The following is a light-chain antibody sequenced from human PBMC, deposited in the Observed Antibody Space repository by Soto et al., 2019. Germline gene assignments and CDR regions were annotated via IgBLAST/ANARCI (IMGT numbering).Light chain of an antibody. CDR1: TSNIGTNT. CDR3: SSYSSRRSHNV. Sequence: QSVLTQPPSASGTPGQTITISCSGSTSNIGTNTVDWFQHLPGSAPKLLIYTNDQRPSGVPDRFSGSRSGTSASLAISGLQSEDQADYYCSSYSSRRSHNVFGTGTQLTVL. V-gene: IGLV1-44*01. CDR2: TND. J-gene: IGLJ1*01.